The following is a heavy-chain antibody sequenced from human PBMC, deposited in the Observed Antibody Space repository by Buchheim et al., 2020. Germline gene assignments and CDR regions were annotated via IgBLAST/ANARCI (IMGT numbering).Heavy chain of an antibody. CDR2: IKSKSDGGTT. CDR1: GFTFSNAW. V-gene: IGHV3-15*01. Sequence: EVQLVESGGGLVKPGGSLRLSCVVSGFTFSNAWMSWVRQAPGKGLEWVGRIKSKSDGGTTDYAAPVKGRFTISRDESKNTLYLQMNSLKTEDTAVYYCTTIGYCSSSSCYTLNMDTAMVVWGQGTL. CDR3: TTIGYCSSSSCYTLNMDTAMVV. D-gene: IGHD2-2*02. J-gene: IGHJ4*02.